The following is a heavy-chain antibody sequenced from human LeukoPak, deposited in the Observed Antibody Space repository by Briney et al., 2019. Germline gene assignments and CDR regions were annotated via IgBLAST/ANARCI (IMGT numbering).Heavy chain of an antibody. CDR3: ARDRRKVTYYDILTGYYNSGGIDY. Sequence: SETLSLTCTVSGGSIGSSSYYWGWIRQPPGKGLEWIGSIYYSGSTYYNPSLKSRVTISVDTSKNQFSLKLSSVTAADTAVYYCARDRRKVTYYDILTGYYNSGGIDYWGQGTLVTVSS. CDR2: IYYSGST. V-gene: IGHV4-39*07. D-gene: IGHD3-9*01. CDR1: GGSIGSSSYY. J-gene: IGHJ4*02.